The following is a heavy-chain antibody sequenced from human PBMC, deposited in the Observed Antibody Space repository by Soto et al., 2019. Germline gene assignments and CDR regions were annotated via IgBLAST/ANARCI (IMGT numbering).Heavy chain of an antibody. Sequence: SETLSLTCAVSGGSISSSNWWSWVRQPPGKGLEWIGEIYHSGSTNYNPSLKSRVTISVDKSKNQFSLKLSSVTAADTAVYYCARDLRAEGEKDAFDIWGQGTMVTVSS. D-gene: IGHD3-10*01. CDR3: ARDLRAEGEKDAFDI. J-gene: IGHJ3*02. CDR2: IYHSGST. CDR1: GGSISSSNW. V-gene: IGHV4-4*02.